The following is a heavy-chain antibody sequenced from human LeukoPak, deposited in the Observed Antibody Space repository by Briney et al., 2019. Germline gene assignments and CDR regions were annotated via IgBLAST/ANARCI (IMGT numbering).Heavy chain of an antibody. CDR3: ARDRSGSDFRYFDY. D-gene: IGHD1-26*01. CDR2: INPNSGGT. Sequence: ASVKVSCKASGYTFTGYYMHWVRQAPGQGLEWMGRINPNSGGTNYAQKFQGRVTMTRDTSISTAYMELSRLRSDDTAVYYCARDRSGSDFRYFDYWGQGTLVTFSS. CDR1: GYTFTGYY. J-gene: IGHJ4*02. V-gene: IGHV1-2*06.